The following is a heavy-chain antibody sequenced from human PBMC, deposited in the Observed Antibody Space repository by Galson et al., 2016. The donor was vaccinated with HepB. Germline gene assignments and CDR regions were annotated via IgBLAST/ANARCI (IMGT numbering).Heavy chain of an antibody. Sequence: SVKVSCKASGYTFTSYYMHWVRQAPGQGLEWMGIINPSGGSTSYAQKFQGRVTMTRDTSTSTVDMELSSLRSEDTAVYYCARDSPYYYDSSGYYYYYYYYGMDVWGQGTTVTVSS. D-gene: IGHD3-22*01. V-gene: IGHV1-46*01. CDR2: INPSGGST. CDR3: ARDSPYYYDSSGYYYYYYYYGMDV. CDR1: GYTFTSYY. J-gene: IGHJ6*02.